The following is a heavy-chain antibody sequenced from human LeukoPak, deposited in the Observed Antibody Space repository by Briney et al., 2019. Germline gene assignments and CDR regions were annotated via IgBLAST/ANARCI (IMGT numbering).Heavy chain of an antibody. CDR2: IKSISDGETT. J-gene: IGHJ4*02. CDR3: TTLWMGPEN. D-gene: IGHD3-3*01. Sequence: GGSLRLSCAVSGCTFSNAWMNWVRQAPGKGLECFGRIKSISDGETTDYGTPVKGRFTISRDDSKSTLYLKMHSLRTEDTAVYYCTTLWMGPENWGQGTLVTVSS. V-gene: IGHV3-15*01. CDR1: GCTFSNAW.